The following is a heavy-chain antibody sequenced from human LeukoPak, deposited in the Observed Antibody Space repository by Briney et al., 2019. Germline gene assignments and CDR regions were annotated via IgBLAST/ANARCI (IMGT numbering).Heavy chain of an antibody. D-gene: IGHD3-16*01. J-gene: IGHJ4*02. CDR1: GYSFTGYY. V-gene: IGHV1-2*02. CDR2: INPNSGDI. CDR3: ARISRGGLGVSGLSDY. Sequence: ASVRVSCKASGYSFTGYYIHWVRQALGQGLDPGQGLEWMGWINPNSGDISYAQNFQGRVTMTRDTSISTAYMELSRLTSDDTAVYYCARISRGGLGVSGLSDYWGQGTLVTVSS.